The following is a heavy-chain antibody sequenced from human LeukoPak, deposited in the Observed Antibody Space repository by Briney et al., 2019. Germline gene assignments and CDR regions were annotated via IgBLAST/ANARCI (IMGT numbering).Heavy chain of an antibody. CDR3: TRGPGAASV. J-gene: IGHJ4*02. CDR1: GASISNYY. Sequence: KPSETLSLTCTVSGASISNYYWSWSRHPPGKGLEWIGYIHYTGSAHYNPSLMSRVTISVDTSKTQFSLRLTSVTAADTAVYYCTRGPGAASVWGQGTLVTVSS. V-gene: IGHV4-59*01. D-gene: IGHD7-27*01. CDR2: IHYTGSA.